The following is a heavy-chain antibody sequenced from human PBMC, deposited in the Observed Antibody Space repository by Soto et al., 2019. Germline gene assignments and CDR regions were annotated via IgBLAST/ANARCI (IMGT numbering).Heavy chain of an antibody. CDR1: GYTFTSYA. CDR2: INAGNGNT. J-gene: IGHJ4*02. CDR3: ARVKSSGSTSWGFDY. Sequence: ASVKVSCKASGYTFTSYAIHWVRQAPGQRLEWMGWINAGNGNTKYSQKFQGRVTITRDTSASTAYMELSSLRSEDTAVYYCARVKSSGSTSWGFDYWGQGTLVTVSS. V-gene: IGHV1-3*01. D-gene: IGHD2-2*01.